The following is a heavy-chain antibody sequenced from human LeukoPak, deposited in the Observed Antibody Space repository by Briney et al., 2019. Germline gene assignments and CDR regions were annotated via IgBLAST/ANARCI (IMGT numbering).Heavy chain of an antibody. V-gene: IGHV4-39*07. CDR3: ARNLFSSSLTNAFDI. CDR1: GGSISSSTYI. J-gene: IGHJ3*02. Sequence: PSETLSLTCSVSGGSISSSTYIWGWIRQPPGKGLEWIGEINHIGSPNYDPSLKSRATIPVDTSKTQFSLKLSSVTATDPAVFYCARNLFSSSLTNAFDIWGQGTMVTVSS. D-gene: IGHD6-13*01. CDR2: INHIGSP.